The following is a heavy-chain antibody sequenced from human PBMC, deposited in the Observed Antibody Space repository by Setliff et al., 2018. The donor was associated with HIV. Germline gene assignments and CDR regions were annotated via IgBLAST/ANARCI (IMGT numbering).Heavy chain of an antibody. Sequence: PSETLSLTCAVYGGSFRGYHWSWIRQPPEKGLEWIGEIYHSGSTNYNPSLKGRVTISVDTSKDQFSLNLRSVTAADTAVYYCARALSAAGLAWFDPWGQGTLVTVSS. CDR3: ARALSAAGLAWFDP. J-gene: IGHJ5*02. D-gene: IGHD6-13*01. CDR2: IYHSGST. CDR1: GGSFRGYH. V-gene: IGHV4-34*01.